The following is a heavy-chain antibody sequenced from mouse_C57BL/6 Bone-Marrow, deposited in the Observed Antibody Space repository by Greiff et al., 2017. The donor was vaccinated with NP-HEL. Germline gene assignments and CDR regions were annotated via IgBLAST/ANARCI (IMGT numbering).Heavy chain of an antibody. Sequence: QVQLKQSGAELVKPGASVKISCKASGYAFSSYWMNWVKQRPGKGLEWIGQIYPGDGDTNYNGKFKGKATLTADKSSSTAYMQLSSLTSEDSAVYFCAREESIYYYGSSWYFDVWGTGTTVTVSS. V-gene: IGHV1-80*01. CDR3: AREESIYYYGSSWYFDV. D-gene: IGHD1-1*01. CDR1: GYAFSSYW. CDR2: IYPGDGDT. J-gene: IGHJ1*03.